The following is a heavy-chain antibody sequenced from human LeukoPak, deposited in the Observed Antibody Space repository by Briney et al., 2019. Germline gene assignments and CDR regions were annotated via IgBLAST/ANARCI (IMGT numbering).Heavy chain of an antibody. J-gene: IGHJ3*02. D-gene: IGHD6-19*01. CDR1: GYTLTELS. Sequence: ASVKVSCKVSGYTLTELSMHWVRQAPGKGLEWMGGFDPEDGETIYAQKFQGRVTMTEDTSTDTAYMELSSLRSEDTAVYYCATVGYSSGWYPHAFDIWGQGTMVTVSS. CDR3: ATVGYSSGWYPHAFDI. V-gene: IGHV1-24*01. CDR2: FDPEDGET.